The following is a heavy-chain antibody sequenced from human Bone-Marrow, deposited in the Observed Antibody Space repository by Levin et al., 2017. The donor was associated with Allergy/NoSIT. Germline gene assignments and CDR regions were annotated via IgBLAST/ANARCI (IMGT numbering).Heavy chain of an antibody. J-gene: IGHJ4*02. V-gene: IGHV3-48*01. CDR1: GFAFSSHY. Sequence: GGSLRLSCAGSGFAFSSHYMNWVRQAPGKGLEWVSSINSGSSLIYYADSVRGRFTISRDNSKDTLYLQMNSLRAEDTAVYYCALAGYSSTLLPYYLDSWGLGTLVTVSS. CDR2: INSGSSLI. D-gene: IGHD6-13*01. CDR3: ALAGYSSTLLPYYLDS.